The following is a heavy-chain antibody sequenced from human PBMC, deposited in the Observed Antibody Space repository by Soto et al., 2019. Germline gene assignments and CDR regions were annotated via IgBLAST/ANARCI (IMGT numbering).Heavy chain of an antibody. Sequence: GGSLRLPCAASGFTFSSYAMHWVRQAPGKGLEWVAVISYDGSNKYYADSVKGRFTISRDNSKNTLYLQMNSLRAEDTAVYYCARGLRVEMATIPGYWGQGTLVTVSS. J-gene: IGHJ4*02. CDR2: ISYDGSNK. D-gene: IGHD5-12*01. CDR1: GFTFSSYA. V-gene: IGHV3-30-3*01. CDR3: ARGLRVEMATIPGY.